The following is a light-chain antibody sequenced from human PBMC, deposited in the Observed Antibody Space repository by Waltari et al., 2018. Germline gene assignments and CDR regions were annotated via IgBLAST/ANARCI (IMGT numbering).Light chain of an antibody. CDR1: RSNIGSNT. V-gene: IGLV1-44*01. CDR2: GNN. CDR3: ATRDGSLKGPV. J-gene: IGLJ3*02. Sequence: QSVLTQPPSASGTPGQRVTISCSGSRSNIGSNTVNWYQQLPGTAPKLLTYGNNQSPPGVPDRFSGSKSGTSASLAISGLQSEDEAQYYCATRDGSLKGPVFGGGTKLTVL.